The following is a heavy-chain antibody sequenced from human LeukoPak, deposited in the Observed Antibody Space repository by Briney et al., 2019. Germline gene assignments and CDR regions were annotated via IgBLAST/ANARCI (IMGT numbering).Heavy chain of an antibody. CDR2: ISGSGSTI. CDR3: ARALPQGCYFGSLGPFDP. Sequence: GGSLRLSCAASGFTFSDYYMSWIRQAPGKGLEWVSYISGSGSTIYYADSVMGRFTIARDNAKNSLYLQMNSLTAEDTAVYYCARALPQGCYFGSLGPFDPWGQGTLVTVSS. CDR1: GFTFSDYY. V-gene: IGHV3-11*01. J-gene: IGHJ5*02. D-gene: IGHD3-10*01.